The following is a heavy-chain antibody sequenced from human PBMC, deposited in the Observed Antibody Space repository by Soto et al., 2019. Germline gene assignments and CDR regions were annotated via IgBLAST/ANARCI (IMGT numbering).Heavy chain of an antibody. CDR1: GGSFSGFY. CDR2: INHSGSS. CDR3: ARGRSLLLWFGELSPYYFDY. D-gene: IGHD3-10*01. Sequence: LSLTCAVHGGSFSGFYWTWIRQPPGKGLEWIGEINHSGSSNYNPPLKSRVTMSLDTSKNQFSLKLSSVTAADTAVYYCARGRSLLLWFGELSPYYFDYWGQGTLVTVSS. J-gene: IGHJ4*02. V-gene: IGHV4-34*01.